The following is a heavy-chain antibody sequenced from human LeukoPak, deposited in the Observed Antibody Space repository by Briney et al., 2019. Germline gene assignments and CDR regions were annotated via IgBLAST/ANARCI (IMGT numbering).Heavy chain of an antibody. CDR3: AREMRYFDWPLLDY. Sequence: PSETLSLTCTVSGGSISSGSYYWSWIRQPAGKGLEWIGRIYTSGSTNYNPSLKSRVTISVDTSKNQFSLKLSSVTAADTAVYYRAREMRYFDWPLLDYWGQGTLVTVSS. J-gene: IGHJ4*02. CDR1: GGSISSGSYY. CDR2: IYTSGST. V-gene: IGHV4-61*02. D-gene: IGHD3-9*01.